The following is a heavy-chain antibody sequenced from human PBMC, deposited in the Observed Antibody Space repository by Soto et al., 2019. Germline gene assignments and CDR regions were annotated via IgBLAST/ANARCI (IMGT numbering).Heavy chain of an antibody. D-gene: IGHD6-19*01. V-gene: IGHV3-33*01. CDR2: IWYDGSNK. CDR1: GFTFSSYG. Sequence: GGSLRLSCAASGFTFSSYGMHWVRQAPGKGLEWVAVIWYDGSNKYYADSVKGRFTISRDNSKNTLYLQMNSLRAEDTAVYYCARGVVAGTYFDYWGQGTLVTVSS. CDR3: ARGVVAGTYFDY. J-gene: IGHJ4*02.